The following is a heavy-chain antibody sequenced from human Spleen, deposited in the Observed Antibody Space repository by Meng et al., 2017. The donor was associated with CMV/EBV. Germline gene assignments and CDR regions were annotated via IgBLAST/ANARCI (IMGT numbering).Heavy chain of an antibody. J-gene: IGHJ4*02. CDR3: ARWKLVLRDVPDY. CDR2: INLYNGNT. V-gene: IGHV1-18*01. D-gene: IGHD1-1*01. CDR1: GYSFSSYG. Sequence: KTSGYSFSSYGVTWVRQAPGQGLEWMGWINLYNGNTKYAQKFQGRVTMTTDTSTSTAYMDLRNLRSDDTAVYYCARWKLVLRDVPDYWGQGTLVTVSS.